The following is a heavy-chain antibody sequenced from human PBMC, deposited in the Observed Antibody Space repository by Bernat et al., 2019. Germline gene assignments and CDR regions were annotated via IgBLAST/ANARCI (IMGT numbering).Heavy chain of an antibody. J-gene: IGHJ4*02. CDR2: IGVSGSTT. CDR1: GFTFSTYG. D-gene: IGHD6-13*01. V-gene: IGHV3-23*01. CDR3: AKIISGTGIAY. Sequence: EVQLLESGGGLVQPGGSLRLSCAAAGFTFSTYGMTWVRRAPGRGLGWVSAIGVSGSTTYYADSVKGRFTISRDNSKNTVSLQMNSLRAEDTAIYYCAKIISGTGIAYWGQGTLVTVSS.